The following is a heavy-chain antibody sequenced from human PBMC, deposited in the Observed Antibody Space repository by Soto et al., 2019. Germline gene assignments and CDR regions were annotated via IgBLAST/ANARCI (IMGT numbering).Heavy chain of an antibody. CDR1: GGTFSSYA. CDR3: ARSYDSSGYYSYYFDY. J-gene: IGHJ4*02. CDR2: IIPIFGTA. V-gene: IGHV1-69*06. Sequence: SVKVSCKASGGTFSSYAISWVRQAPGQGLEWMGGIIPIFGTANYAQKFQGRVTITADKSTSTAYMELSSLRSEDTAVYYCARSYDSSGYYSYYFDYWGQGTLVTVPQ. D-gene: IGHD3-22*01.